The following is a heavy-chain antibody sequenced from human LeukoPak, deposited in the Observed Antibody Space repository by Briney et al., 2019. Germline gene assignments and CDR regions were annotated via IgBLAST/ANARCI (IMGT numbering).Heavy chain of an antibody. J-gene: IGHJ6*02. D-gene: IGHD3-9*01. CDR1: GESYSGYY. Sequence: PSETLSLTCAVYGESYSGYYWSWIRQPPGKGLEWLGEINHSGSTNFNPSLKSRVTVSVDTSKKQFSLKLRSVTAADTAVYYCAGYFGYYYYGMDVWGQGTTVTVSS. V-gene: IGHV4-34*01. CDR3: AGYFGYYYYGMDV. CDR2: INHSGST.